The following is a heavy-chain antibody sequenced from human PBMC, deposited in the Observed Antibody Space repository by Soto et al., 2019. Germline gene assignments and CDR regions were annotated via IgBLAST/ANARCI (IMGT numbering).Heavy chain of an antibody. CDR3: ARGIRGFSRYDDIFYFYMDV. D-gene: IGHD5-12*01. Sequence: QVRLQQWGAGLLKPSETVSLTCAVYGGSFSGYYWSWIRQPPGKGLEWIGEINHGGSSNYNPSLKSRVSMSVDTSKNQFSLHLSSVTAADTAIYFCARGIRGFSRYDDIFYFYMDVCRKGTTVTVSS. CDR2: INHGGSS. V-gene: IGHV4-34*01. J-gene: IGHJ6*03. CDR1: GGSFSGYY.